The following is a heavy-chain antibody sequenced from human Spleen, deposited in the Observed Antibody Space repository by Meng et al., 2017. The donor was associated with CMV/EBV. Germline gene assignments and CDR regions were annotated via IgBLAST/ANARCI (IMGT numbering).Heavy chain of an antibody. Sequence: VSGFTFRSYTMHWVRQAPGKGLEWVAVISDYHGSNKYYADSVQGRFTISRDNTKNTLYLQMNSLRAEDTAVYYCARGIWFGELSGDYWGQGALVTVSS. CDR2: ISDYHGSNK. V-gene: IGHV3-30*04. CDR1: GFTFRSYT. CDR3: ARGIWFGELSGDY. D-gene: IGHD3-10*01. J-gene: IGHJ4*02.